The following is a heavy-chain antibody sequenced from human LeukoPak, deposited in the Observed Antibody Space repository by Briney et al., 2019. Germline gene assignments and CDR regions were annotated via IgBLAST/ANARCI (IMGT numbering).Heavy chain of an antibody. CDR2: ISYSGIT. D-gene: IGHD3-10*01. V-gene: IGHV4-39*07. Sequence: SETLSLTCTVSGGSISSGNYYWGWIRQPPGKGLEWIGTISYSGITYYNPSLKSRVSISVDTSKNQFSLKLSSVTTADTAVYYCARDTRGNFYYMDVWGKGTTVTVSS. CDR3: ARDTRGNFYYMDV. J-gene: IGHJ6*03. CDR1: GGSISSGNYY.